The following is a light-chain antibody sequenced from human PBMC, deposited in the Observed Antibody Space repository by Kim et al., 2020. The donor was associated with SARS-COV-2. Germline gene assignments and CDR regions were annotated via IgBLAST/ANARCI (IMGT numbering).Light chain of an antibody. J-gene: IGLJ1*01. V-gene: IGLV1-44*01. CDR1: SSNNARNS. CDR3: ATWDDRLNGYV. Sequence: GQGISISCSGGSSNNARNSVDWYRHRPGAAPQLLIFGSDERPSGVPDRFSGSKSGTSASLAITGLQSEDEADYYCATWDDRLNGYVFGTGTKVTVL. CDR2: GSD.